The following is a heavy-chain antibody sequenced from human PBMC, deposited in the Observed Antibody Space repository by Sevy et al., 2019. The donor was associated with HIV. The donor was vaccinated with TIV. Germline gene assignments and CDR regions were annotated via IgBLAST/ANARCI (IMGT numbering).Heavy chain of an antibody. D-gene: IGHD4-17*01. J-gene: IGHJ4*02. CDR1: GFTFSSYS. V-gene: IGHV3-48*02. Sequence: GGSLRLSCAASGFTFSSYSMNWVHQAPGKGLEWVSYISSSSSTIYYADSVKGRFTISRDNAKNSLYLQMNSLRDEDTAVYYCARDDDYGDYGTGFDYWGQGTLVTVSS. CDR3: ARDDDYGDYGTGFDY. CDR2: ISSSSSTI.